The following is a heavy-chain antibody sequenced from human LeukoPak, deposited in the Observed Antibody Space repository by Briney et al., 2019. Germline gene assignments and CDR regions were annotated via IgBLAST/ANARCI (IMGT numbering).Heavy chain of an antibody. CDR3: ARLGYSGYDYVDY. CDR1: GGSISSCY. V-gene: IGHV4-4*07. Sequence: SETLSLTCTASGGSISSCYWSWIRQPAGKGLEWIGRIYTSGSTNYNPSLKSRVTMSVDTSKSQFSLKLSSVTAADTAVYYCARLGYSGYDYVDYWGQGTLVTVSS. CDR2: IYTSGST. J-gene: IGHJ4*02. D-gene: IGHD5-12*01.